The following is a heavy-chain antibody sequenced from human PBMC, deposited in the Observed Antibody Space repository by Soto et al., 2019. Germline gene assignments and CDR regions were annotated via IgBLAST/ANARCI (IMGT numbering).Heavy chain of an antibody. CDR1: GFTFSGYA. V-gene: IGHV3-30-3*01. D-gene: IGHD1-26*01. Sequence: GGSMRLSCAASGFTFSGYAMHWVRQSPGKGLEWVAVISYDGSNKYYADSVKGRFTISRDNSKNTLYLQMNSLRAEDTAVYYCARACELLPDYWGQGTLVTVSS. J-gene: IGHJ4*02. CDR3: ARACELLPDY. CDR2: ISYDGSNK.